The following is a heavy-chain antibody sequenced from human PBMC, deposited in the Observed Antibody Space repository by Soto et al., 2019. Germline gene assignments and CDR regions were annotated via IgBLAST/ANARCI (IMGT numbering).Heavy chain of an antibody. Sequence: GASVKVSCKASGGTFSSYAISWVRQAPGQGLEWMGGIIPIFGTANYAQKFQGRVTITADESTSTAYMELSSLRSEDTAVYYCARYYYDSSGYYYADYWGQGTLVTVSS. CDR3: ARYYYDSSGYYYADY. CDR2: IIPIFGTA. J-gene: IGHJ4*02. V-gene: IGHV1-69*13. D-gene: IGHD3-22*01. CDR1: GGTFSSYA.